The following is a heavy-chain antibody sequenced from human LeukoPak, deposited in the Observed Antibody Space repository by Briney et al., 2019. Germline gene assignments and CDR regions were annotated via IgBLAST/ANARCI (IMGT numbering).Heavy chain of an antibody. CDR1: GYTFTSYD. CDR2: MNPNSGNT. Sequence: ASVKVSCKASGYTFTSYDINWVRQATGQGLEWMGWMNPNSGNTGYAQKFQGRVTMTRNTSISTAYMELSSLRSEDTAVYYCARRPSKYYDILTGYYRSEFDYWGQGTLVTVSS. V-gene: IGHV1-8*01. D-gene: IGHD3-9*01. J-gene: IGHJ4*02. CDR3: ARRPSKYYDILTGYYRSEFDY.